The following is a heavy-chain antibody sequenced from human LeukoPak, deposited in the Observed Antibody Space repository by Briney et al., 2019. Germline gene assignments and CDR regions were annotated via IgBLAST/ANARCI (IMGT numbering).Heavy chain of an antibody. J-gene: IGHJ1*01. CDR1: GYSFTSYW. Sequence: GESLKISCKGSGYSFTSYWIGWVRQMPGKGLEWMGIIYPGDSDTRYSPSFQGQVTISADKSISTAYLQWSSLKASDTAMYYCARSNSCSGGSCYRTAEYFQHWGQGTLVTVSS. CDR3: ARSNSCSGGSCYRTAEYFQH. D-gene: IGHD2-15*01. CDR2: IYPGDSDT. V-gene: IGHV5-51*01.